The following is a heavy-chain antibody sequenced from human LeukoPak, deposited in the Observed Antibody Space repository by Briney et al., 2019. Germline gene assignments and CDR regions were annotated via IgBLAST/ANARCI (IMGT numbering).Heavy chain of an antibody. CDR3: ARDRAGLSLFDY. D-gene: IGHD3-16*02. Sequence: PSETLSLTCNVSGGSIRGYYWSWIRQPPGKGLEWIGYIYSSGSTNYNPSLKSRVTMSVDTSKNQFSLKVSSVTAADTAVYYCARDRAGLSLFDYWGQGTLVTVSS. J-gene: IGHJ4*02. CDR1: GGSIRGYY. V-gene: IGHV4-59*01. CDR2: IYSSGST.